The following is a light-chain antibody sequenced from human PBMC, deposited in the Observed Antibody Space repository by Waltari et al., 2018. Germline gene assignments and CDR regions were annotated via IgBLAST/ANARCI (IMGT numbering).Light chain of an antibody. V-gene: IGKV4-1*01. J-gene: IGKJ4*01. CDR3: QQYYNPPLT. Sequence: DIVMTQSPDSLAVSLGERATINCKSSQNVLFTSNDKNYLAWYQQKAGQPPKLLIYWASTRKSGVPDRFSGSGSGTDFTLTISSLQAEDVAVYYCQQYYNPPLTFGRGTKVEIK. CDR2: WAS. CDR1: QNVLFTSNDKNY.